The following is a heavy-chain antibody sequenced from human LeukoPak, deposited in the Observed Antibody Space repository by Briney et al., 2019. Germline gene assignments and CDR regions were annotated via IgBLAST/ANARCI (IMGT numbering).Heavy chain of an antibody. D-gene: IGHD4-23*01. V-gene: IGHV3-23*01. CDR3: ASSPTTAVTPDY. Sequence: GGSLRLSCAASGFTFSSYAMGWVRQAPGKGLEWVSAISGSGGSTYYADSVKGRFTISRDNSKNTLYLQMNSLRVEDTAVYYRASSPTTAVTPDYWGQGTLVTVSS. J-gene: IGHJ4*02. CDR1: GFTFSSYA. CDR2: ISGSGGST.